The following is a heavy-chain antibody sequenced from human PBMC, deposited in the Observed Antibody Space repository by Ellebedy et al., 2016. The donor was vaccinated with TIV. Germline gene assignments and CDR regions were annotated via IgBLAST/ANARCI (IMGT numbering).Heavy chain of an antibody. V-gene: IGHV3-30*18. Sequence: GGSLRLSXAASEFTFNNYGMHWVRQPPGKGLEWVAVISYDGDSKYYADSVKGRFTIARDNSKSTLYLHINSLRPEDTAVYYCAKDVSPRELLPDGFHIWGQGTVVIVSS. D-gene: IGHD1-26*01. CDR2: ISYDGDSK. J-gene: IGHJ3*02. CDR3: AKDVSPRELLPDGFHI. CDR1: EFTFNNYG.